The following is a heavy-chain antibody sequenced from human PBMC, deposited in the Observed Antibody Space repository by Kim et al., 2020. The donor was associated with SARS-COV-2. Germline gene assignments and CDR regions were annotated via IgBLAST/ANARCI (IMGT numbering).Heavy chain of an antibody. V-gene: IGHV4-39*01. D-gene: IGHD5-18*01. Sequence: TPSLKGRVTLSVDTSKNQFSLKLGSVTAADTAVYYCARLQGWIQLWYFDYWGQGTLVTVSS. J-gene: IGHJ4*02. CDR3: ARLQGWIQLWYFDY.